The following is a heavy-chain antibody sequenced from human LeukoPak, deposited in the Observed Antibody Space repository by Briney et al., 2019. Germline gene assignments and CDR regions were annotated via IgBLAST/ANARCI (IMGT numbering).Heavy chain of an antibody. J-gene: IGHJ6*02. Sequence: GRSLRLSCAASGFSFRSHAMHWVRQAPGKGLEWVAQIWYDGSNKCYTDSVKGRFTISRDNSESTLYLQMNSLRAEDTAAYYCARDGQQLAPYTMDVWGQGTTVTVSS. CDR3: ARDGQQLAPYTMDV. CDR2: IWYDGSNK. D-gene: IGHD6-13*01. V-gene: IGHV3-33*01. CDR1: GFSFRSHA.